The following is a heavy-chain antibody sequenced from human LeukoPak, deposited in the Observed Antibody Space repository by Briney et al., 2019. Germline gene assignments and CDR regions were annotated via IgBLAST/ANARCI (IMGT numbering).Heavy chain of an antibody. CDR1: GFTFSSYA. V-gene: IGHV3-64D*06. J-gene: IGHJ4*02. CDR3: VKDRKLRIQLWLRDY. D-gene: IGHD5-18*01. Sequence: PGGSLRLSCSASGFTFSSYAMHWVRQAPVKGLEYVSAISSNGGSTYYADSVKGRFTISRDNSKNTLYLQMSSLRAEDTAVYYCVKDRKLRIQLWLRDYWGQGTLVTVSS. CDR2: ISSNGGST.